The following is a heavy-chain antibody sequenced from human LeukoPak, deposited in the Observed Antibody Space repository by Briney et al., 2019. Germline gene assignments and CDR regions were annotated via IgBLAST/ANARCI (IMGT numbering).Heavy chain of an antibody. CDR3: AKDELRFLEWLLSRMDV. D-gene: IGHD3-3*01. CDR1: GFTFSSYG. J-gene: IGHJ6*02. V-gene: IGHV3-30*18. CDR2: ISYDGSNK. Sequence: PGGSLRLSCAASGFTFSSYGRHGVGQAPGKGREGVAVISYDGSNKYYADSVKGRFTISRDNSKNTLYLQMNSLRAEDTAVYYCAKDELRFLEWLLSRMDVWGQGTTVTVSS.